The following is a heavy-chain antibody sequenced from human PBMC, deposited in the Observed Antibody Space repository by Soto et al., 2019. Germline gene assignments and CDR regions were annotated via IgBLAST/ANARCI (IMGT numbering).Heavy chain of an antibody. Sequence: QVQLVQSGAEVKKPGASVKVSCKASGYTFTSYGISWVRQAPGQGLEWMGWISAYNGNTNYAQKLQGRVTMTTDTSTSTAYMELRSLRSDDTAVYYCARDPKRGQTYDCSGGSCYAGWFDPWGQGTLVTVSS. V-gene: IGHV1-18*01. J-gene: IGHJ5*02. CDR2: ISAYNGNT. CDR3: ARDPKRGQTYDCSGGSCYAGWFDP. CDR1: GYTFTSYG. D-gene: IGHD2-15*01.